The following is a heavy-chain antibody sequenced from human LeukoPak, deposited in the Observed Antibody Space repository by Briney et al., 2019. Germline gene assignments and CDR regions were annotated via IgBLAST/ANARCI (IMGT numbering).Heavy chain of an antibody. CDR2: ISYSGST. CDR1: GGSMSSYY. Sequence: SETLSLTCTVSGGSMSSYYWTWIRQPPGKGLEYIGYISYSGSTNYNPSLKSRVTISVDTSKNQFSLRLSSVTAADTAVHYCARRSSWGLWIDYWGQGTLVTVSS. J-gene: IGHJ4*02. CDR3: ARRSSWGLWIDY. D-gene: IGHD4/OR15-4a*01. V-gene: IGHV4-59*01.